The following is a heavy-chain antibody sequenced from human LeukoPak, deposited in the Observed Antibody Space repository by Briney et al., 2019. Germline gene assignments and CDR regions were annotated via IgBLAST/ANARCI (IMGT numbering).Heavy chain of an antibody. Sequence: GGSLRLSCAASGFTFSSYAMGWVRQAPGKGLEWVANKKPDGSEKYYVDSVKGRFTISRDNAKNSLYLQMNGLRAEDTAVYYCARDRYDGYYYGLDVWGQGTTVTVSS. V-gene: IGHV3-7*01. CDR2: KKPDGSEK. CDR3: ARDRYDGYYYGLDV. J-gene: IGHJ6*02. D-gene: IGHD1-1*01. CDR1: GFTFSSYA.